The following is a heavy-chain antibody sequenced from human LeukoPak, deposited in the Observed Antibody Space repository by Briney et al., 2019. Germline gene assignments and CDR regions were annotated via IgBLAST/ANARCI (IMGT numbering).Heavy chain of an antibody. CDR1: GFTFDDYA. Sequence: QPGRSLRLSCAASGFTFDDYAMHWVRQAPGKGLEWVSGISWNSGSIGYADSVKGRFTISRDNAKNSLYLQMNSLRAEDTAVYYCAKLQPQAYYDILTGYYFDYWGQGILVTVSS. D-gene: IGHD3-9*01. CDR3: AKLQPQAYYDILTGYYFDY. CDR2: ISWNSGSI. V-gene: IGHV3-9*01. J-gene: IGHJ4*02.